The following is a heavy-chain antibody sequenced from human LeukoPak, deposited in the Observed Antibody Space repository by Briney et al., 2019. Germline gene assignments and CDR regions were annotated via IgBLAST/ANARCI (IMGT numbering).Heavy chain of an antibody. J-gene: IGHJ4*02. CDR2: IIPIFGTA. CDR1: GGTFSSYA. D-gene: IGHD1-26*01. V-gene: IGHV1-69*13. Sequence: SVKVSCKASGGTFSSYAISWVRQPPGQGLEWMGVIIPIFGTANYAQKFQGRVTITADESTSTAYMELSSLRSEDTAVYYCARDTSGSYQSYFDYWGQGTLVTVSS. CDR3: ARDTSGSYQSYFDY.